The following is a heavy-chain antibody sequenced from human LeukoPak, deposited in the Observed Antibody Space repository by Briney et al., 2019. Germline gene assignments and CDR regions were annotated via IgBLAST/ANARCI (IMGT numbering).Heavy chain of an antibody. D-gene: IGHD3-3*01. CDR1: GFTFSSYW. CDR3: ARDWNGPGGYGMDV. J-gene: IGHJ6*02. V-gene: IGHV3-7*01. CDR2: IKQDGSEK. Sequence: PGGSLRLSCAASGFTFSSYWMSWVRQAPGKGLEWVANIKQDGSEKYYVDSVKGRFTISRDNAKNTLYLQMNSLRAEDTAVYYCARDWNGPGGYGMDVWGQGTTVTVSS.